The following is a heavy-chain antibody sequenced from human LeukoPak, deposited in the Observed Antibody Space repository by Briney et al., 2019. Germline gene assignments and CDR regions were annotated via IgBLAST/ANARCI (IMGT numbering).Heavy chain of an antibody. CDR2: IYYSGST. CDR1: GGSISSSSYY. Sequence: KTSETLSLTCTVSGGSISSSSYYWGWIRQPPGKGLEWIGCIYYSGSTYYNPSLKSRVTISVDTSNNQFSLKLSSVTAEDTAVYYCFLRDDYWGQGTLVTVSS. D-gene: IGHD5-24*01. CDR3: FLRDDY. J-gene: IGHJ4*02. V-gene: IGHV4-39*01.